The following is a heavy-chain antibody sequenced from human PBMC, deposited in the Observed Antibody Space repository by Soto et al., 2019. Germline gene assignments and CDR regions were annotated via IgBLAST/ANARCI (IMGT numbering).Heavy chain of an antibody. CDR2: IWYDGSNT. J-gene: IGHJ2*01. Sequence: QVQLVESGGGVVQPGRSLRLSCAASGFTFRNYGMHWVRQAPGKGLEWVAVIWYDGSNTYYADSVKGRFTISRDNSKNTLHLQMNSLRAEDTAVYYCTRDVSCRYFDLWGRGSLVTVSS. V-gene: IGHV3-33*01. CDR1: GFTFRNYG. CDR3: TRDVSCRYFDL.